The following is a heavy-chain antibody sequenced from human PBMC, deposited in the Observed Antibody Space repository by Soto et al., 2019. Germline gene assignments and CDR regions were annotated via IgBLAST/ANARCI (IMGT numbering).Heavy chain of an antibody. Sequence: PSETLSLSCGVSGGVLSGATYSWNWIRQPPGKGLEWIGYIFPSGTTYYNPSLKSRVTISIDVSKNQFSLSLRSLTAADTAVYYCARSREFDYWSQGTLVTVSS. V-gene: IGHV4-30-2*01. CDR2: IFPSGTT. J-gene: IGHJ4*02. CDR3: ARSREFDY. CDR1: GGVLSGATYS.